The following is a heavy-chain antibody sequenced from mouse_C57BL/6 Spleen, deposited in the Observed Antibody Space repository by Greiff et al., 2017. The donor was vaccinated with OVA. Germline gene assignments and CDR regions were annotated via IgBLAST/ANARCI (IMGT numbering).Heavy chain of an antibody. CDR2: ISYDGSN. V-gene: IGHV3-6*01. J-gene: IGHJ1*03. Sequence: VQLQQSGPGLVKPSQSLSLTCSVTGYSITSGYYWNWIRQFPGNKLEWMGYISYDGSNNYNPSLKNRISITRDTSKNQFFLKLNSVTTEDTATYYCARGGLPYWYFDVWGTGTTVTVSS. CDR1: GYSITSGYY. CDR3: ARGGLPYWYFDV. D-gene: IGHD5-5*01.